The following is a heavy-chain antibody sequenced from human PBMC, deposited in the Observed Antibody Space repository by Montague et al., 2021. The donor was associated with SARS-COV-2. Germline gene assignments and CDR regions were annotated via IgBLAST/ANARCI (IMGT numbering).Heavy chain of an antibody. V-gene: IGHV4-39*07. J-gene: IGHJ6*02. Sequence: SETLSLTCTVSGGSISSSSYYWGWIRQPPGKGLEWIGSIYYSGSTYYNPSLKSRVTISVDTSKNQFSLKLSSLTAADTAVYYCARGGYLRFEILIGPCHYYCGMDVWGQGTTVTVSS. CDR3: ARGGYLRFEILIGPCHYYCGMDV. D-gene: IGHD3-9*01. CDR2: IYYSGST. CDR1: GGSISSSSYY.